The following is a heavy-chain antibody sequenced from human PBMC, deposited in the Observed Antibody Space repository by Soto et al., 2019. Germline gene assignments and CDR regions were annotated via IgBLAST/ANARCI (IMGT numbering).Heavy chain of an antibody. V-gene: IGHV3-30*18. J-gene: IGHJ4*02. CDR2: ISHDGSNK. D-gene: IGHD6-6*01. CDR3: AKDIRSFSSSSRTFDY. Sequence: PGGSLRLSCAASGFTFSSYGMHWVRQAPGKGLEWVAVISHDGSNKNYADSVKGRFTISRDNSKNTLYLQMNSLRAEDTAVYYCAKDIRSFSSSSRTFDYWGQGTLVTVSS. CDR1: GFTFSSYG.